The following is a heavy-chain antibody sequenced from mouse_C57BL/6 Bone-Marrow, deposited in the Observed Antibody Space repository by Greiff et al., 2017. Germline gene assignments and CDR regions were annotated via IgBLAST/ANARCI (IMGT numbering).Heavy chain of an antibody. J-gene: IGHJ1*03. V-gene: IGHV1-69*01. Sequence: QVQLQQPGAELVMPGASVKLSCKASGYTFTSYRMHWVKQRPGKGLEWIGEIDPSDSYTNYNQKFKGKSTLTVDKSSSTAYMELSSLTSEDSAVYYCARYYGSSYWYFDVWGTGTTVTVSS. D-gene: IGHD1-1*01. CDR1: GYTFTSYR. CDR3: ARYYGSSYWYFDV. CDR2: IDPSDSYT.